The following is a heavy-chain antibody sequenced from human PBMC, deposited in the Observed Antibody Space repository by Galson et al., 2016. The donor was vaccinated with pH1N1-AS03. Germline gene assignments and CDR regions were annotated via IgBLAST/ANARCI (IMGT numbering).Heavy chain of an antibody. Sequence: SLRLSCAASGFSLTDYYINWIRQAPGKGLEWVAHISSGGEAIFYADSVKGRFTTSRDNAKSSVYLQIHSLRAADTAVYYCATTDGYNSYFDYWGQGTLVTFSP. D-gene: IGHD5-24*01. J-gene: IGHJ4*02. CDR3: ATTDGYNSYFDY. V-gene: IGHV3-11*01. CDR1: GFSLTDYY. CDR2: ISSGGEAI.